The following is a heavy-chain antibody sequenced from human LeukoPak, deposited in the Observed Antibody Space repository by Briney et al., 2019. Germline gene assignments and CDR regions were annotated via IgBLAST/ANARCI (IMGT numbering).Heavy chain of an antibody. D-gene: IGHD3-3*01. CDR2: IKSKTDGGTT. CDR3: TSVGDFWSDQRDAFDI. Sequence: GGSLRLPCAASGFTFSNAWMSWVRQAPGKGLEWVGRIKSKTDGGTTDYAAPVKGRFTISRDDSKNTLYLQMNSLKTEDTAVYYCTSVGDFWSDQRDAFDIWGQGTMVTVSS. J-gene: IGHJ3*02. V-gene: IGHV3-15*01. CDR1: GFTFSNAW.